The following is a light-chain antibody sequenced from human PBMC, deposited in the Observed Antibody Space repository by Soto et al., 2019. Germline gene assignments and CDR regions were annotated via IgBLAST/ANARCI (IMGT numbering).Light chain of an antibody. CDR3: QKYNTWPPIT. CDR2: GAS. CDR1: QSVRRT. V-gene: IGKV3-15*01. Sequence: EIVMTQAPATLSVSRGERATLSCRASQSVRRTFALYQQTPRQAPRLLLYGASTRATAILARFSVCGSGTAFTLPISPLQSLYFAVYYSQKYNTWPPITFGHGTRLEIK. J-gene: IGKJ5*01.